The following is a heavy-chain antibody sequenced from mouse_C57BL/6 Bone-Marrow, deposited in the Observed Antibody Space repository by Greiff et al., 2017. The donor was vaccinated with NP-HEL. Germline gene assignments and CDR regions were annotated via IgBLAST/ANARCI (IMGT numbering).Heavy chain of an antibody. J-gene: IGHJ1*03. D-gene: IGHD4-1*01. CDR2: ISSGSSTI. CDR3: ARPLGRDWYFDV. CDR1: GFTFSDYG. Sequence: EVKVEESGGGLVKPGGSLKLSCAASGFTFSDYGMHWVRQAPEKGLEWVAYISSGSSTIYYADTVKGRFTISRDNAKNTLFLQMTSLRSEDTAMYYCARPLGRDWYFDVWGTGTTVTVSS. V-gene: IGHV5-17*01.